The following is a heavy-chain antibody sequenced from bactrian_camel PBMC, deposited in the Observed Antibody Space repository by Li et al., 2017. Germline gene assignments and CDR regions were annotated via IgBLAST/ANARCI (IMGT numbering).Heavy chain of an antibody. Sequence: HVQLVESGGGSVQAGGSLTLSCSVSGSPIASVPMGWFRQSPGKEREAVAAYYAITNTRYADSVKGRFTISQDNAKNTLYLQLNSLKTGDTAMYYCAKDIAAHHYWGQGTQVTVS. CDR1: GSPIASVP. J-gene: IGHJ4*01. V-gene: IGHV3S55*01. CDR2: YYAITNT. D-gene: IGHD2*01. CDR3: AKDIAAHHY.